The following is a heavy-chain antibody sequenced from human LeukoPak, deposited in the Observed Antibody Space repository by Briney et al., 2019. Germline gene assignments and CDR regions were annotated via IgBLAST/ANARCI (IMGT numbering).Heavy chain of an antibody. V-gene: IGHV1-46*01. CDR3: ARDVTLYCSGGSCYSGDY. J-gene: IGHJ4*02. CDR1: GYTFTSYY. Sequence: APVKVSCKASGYTFTSYYMHWVRQAPGQGLEWMGIINPSGGSTSYAQKFQGRVTMTRDTSTSTVYMELSSLRSEDTAVYYCARDVTLYCSGGSCYSGDYWGQGTLVTVSS. D-gene: IGHD2-15*01. CDR2: INPSGGST.